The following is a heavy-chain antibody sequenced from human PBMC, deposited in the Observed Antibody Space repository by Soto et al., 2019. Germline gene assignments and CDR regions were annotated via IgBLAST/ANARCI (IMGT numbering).Heavy chain of an antibody. J-gene: IGHJ3*02. D-gene: IGHD2-15*01. CDR2: ISGSGGST. V-gene: IGHV3-23*01. CDR3: AKDLGYCSGGSCYPDAFDI. Sequence: AGGSGRVACAAAGFSFSSWAMNLVRKAPGKGLEWVSAISGSGGSTYYAGSVKGRFTISRDNSKNTLSLQMNRLRAEYTAVYYCAKDLGYCSGGSCYPDAFDIWAQGTMVTVSS. CDR1: GFSFSSWA.